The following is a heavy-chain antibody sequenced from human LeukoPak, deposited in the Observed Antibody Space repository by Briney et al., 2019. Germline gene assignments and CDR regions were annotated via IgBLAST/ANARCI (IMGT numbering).Heavy chain of an antibody. D-gene: IGHD5-18*01. CDR3: ARAFDTPMAESSHY. J-gene: IGHJ4*02. V-gene: IGHV3-21*01. CDR2: ISSGSSDI. Sequence: GRSLRLSCAASGFTFSSYSMNWVRQAPGKGLEWVSSISSGSSDINYADSVKGRFTISRDDAKNSLFLQMNGLRAEDTAVYYCARAFDTPMAESSHYWGQGTLVTASS. CDR1: GFTFSSYS.